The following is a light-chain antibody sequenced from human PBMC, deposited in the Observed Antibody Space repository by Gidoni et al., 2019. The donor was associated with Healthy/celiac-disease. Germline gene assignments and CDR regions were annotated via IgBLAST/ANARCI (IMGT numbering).Light chain of an antibody. V-gene: IGKV1-39*01. J-gene: IGKJ1*01. CDR2: AAS. CDR3: QHSYSTPWT. CDR1: QSISSY. Sequence: DIQMTQSPSSLSASVGDRVTITCRASQSISSYLNWYQQKPGKAPKLLLYAASSLQSGVPSRFSGSGSGTDFTLTISSLLPEDFATYYWQHSYSTPWTFGQGTKVEIK.